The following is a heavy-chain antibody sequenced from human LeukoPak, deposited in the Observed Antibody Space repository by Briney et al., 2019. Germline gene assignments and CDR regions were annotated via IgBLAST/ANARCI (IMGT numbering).Heavy chain of an antibody. CDR1: GFTVSSNY. J-gene: IGHJ4*02. CDR2: IYSGGST. D-gene: IGHD1-26*01. V-gene: IGHV3-66*02. Sequence: GGSLRLSCAASGFTVSSNYMSWVRQAPGKGLEWVSVIYSGGSTYYADSVKGRFTISRDKSKNTLYLQMNSLRAEDTAVYYCARVSGSYPSDHWGQGTLVTVSS. CDR3: ARVSGSYPSDH.